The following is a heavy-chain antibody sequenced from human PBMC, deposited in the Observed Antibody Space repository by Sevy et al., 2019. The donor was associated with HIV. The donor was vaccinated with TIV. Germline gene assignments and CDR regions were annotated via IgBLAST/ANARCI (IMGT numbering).Heavy chain of an antibody. CDR1: GGTFSSYA. CDR3: ARDEVAAAGTFDAFDI. Sequence: ASVKVSCKASGGTFSSYAISWVRQAPGQGLEWMGGIIPIFGTANYAQKFQGRVTITADESTSTAYMELGSLRSEDTAVYYCARDEVAAAGTFDAFDIWGQGTMVTVSS. D-gene: IGHD6-13*01. CDR2: IIPIFGTA. J-gene: IGHJ3*02. V-gene: IGHV1-69*13.